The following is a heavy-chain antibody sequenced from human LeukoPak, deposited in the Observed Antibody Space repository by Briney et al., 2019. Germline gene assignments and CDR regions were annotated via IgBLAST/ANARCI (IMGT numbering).Heavy chain of an antibody. J-gene: IGHJ4*02. V-gene: IGHV3-74*01. CDR1: GFTFSSYW. D-gene: IGHD3-22*01. CDR2: INSDGSST. CDR3: ARGGTYYYDSSGYYLDY. Sequence: GGSLRLSCAASGFTFSSYWMHWVRQAPGKGLVWVSRINSDGSSTSYADSVKGRFTISRDNAKNTLYLQMNSLRAEDTAVYYCARGGTYYYDSSGYYLDYWGQGTLVTVPS.